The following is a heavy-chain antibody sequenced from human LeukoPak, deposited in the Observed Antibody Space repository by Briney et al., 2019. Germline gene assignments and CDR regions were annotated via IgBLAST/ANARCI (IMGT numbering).Heavy chain of an antibody. CDR1: GFTFSNYA. Sequence: PGGSLRLSCAASGFTFSNYAMNWVRQAPGKGLEWVSGISGSGRTTEYADSVKGRFTISRDNSRNTLFLQMNSLRAEDTALYYCAKEGFIPYYYDSRGYIDYWGQGTLVTVSS. D-gene: IGHD3-22*01. J-gene: IGHJ4*02. CDR3: AKEGFIPYYYDSRGYIDY. CDR2: ISGSGRTT. V-gene: IGHV3-23*01.